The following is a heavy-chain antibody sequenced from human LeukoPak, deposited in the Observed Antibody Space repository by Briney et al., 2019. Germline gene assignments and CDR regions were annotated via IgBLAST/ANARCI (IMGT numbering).Heavy chain of an antibody. CDR2: IVVGSGNT. D-gene: IGHD3-3*01. CDR1: GFTFTSSA. CDR3: AAGGDFWSGYYTLDY. V-gene: IGHV1-58*02. Sequence: ASVKVPCKASGFTFTSSAMQWVRQARGQRLEWIGWIVVGSGNTNYAQKFQERVTITRDMSTSTAYMELSSLRSEDTAVYYCAAGGDFWSGYYTLDYWGQGTLVTVSS. J-gene: IGHJ4*02.